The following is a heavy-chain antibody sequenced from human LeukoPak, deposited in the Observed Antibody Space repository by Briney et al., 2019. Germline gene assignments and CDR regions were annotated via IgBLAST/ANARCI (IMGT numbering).Heavy chain of an antibody. CDR3: ARDSRGWYYFDY. CDR1: GFTFSSSA. V-gene: IGHV3-23*01. Sequence: GGSLRLSCAASGFTFSSSAMSWVRQAPGKGLEWVSAISGSGGSTYYADSVKGRFTISRDNAKNSLHLQMNSLRAEDTAVYYCARDSRGWYYFDYWGQGILVTVSS. J-gene: IGHJ4*02. CDR2: ISGSGGST. D-gene: IGHD6-19*01.